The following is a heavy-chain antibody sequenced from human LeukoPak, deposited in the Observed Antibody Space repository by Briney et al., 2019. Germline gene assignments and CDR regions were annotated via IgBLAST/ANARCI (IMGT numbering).Heavy chain of an antibody. CDR1: SNYW. CDR2: IKQDGSEK. CDR3: AKVGDERFLEWLARGGYFDY. D-gene: IGHD3-3*01. Sequence: GGSLRLSCEASNYWMSWVRQAPGKGLEWVANIKQDGSEKYYVDSVKGRFTISRDNAKNSLYLQMNSLRAEDTAVYYCAKVGDERFLEWLARGGYFDYWGQGTLVTVSS. J-gene: IGHJ4*02. V-gene: IGHV3-7*03.